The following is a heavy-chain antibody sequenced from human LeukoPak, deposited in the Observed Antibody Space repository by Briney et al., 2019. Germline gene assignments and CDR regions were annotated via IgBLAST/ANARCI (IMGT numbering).Heavy chain of an antibody. Sequence: GGSLRLSCAASGFTFSSYEMHWVRQAPGKGLEWVSYIHSSDSTIYYADSVKGRFAISRDNAKNSLYLQMNSLRAEDTAVYYCARGDDYYYYYMDVWGKGTTVTVTS. CDR2: IHSSDSTI. V-gene: IGHV3-48*03. CDR1: GFTFSSYE. CDR3: ARGDDYYYYYMDV. J-gene: IGHJ6*03.